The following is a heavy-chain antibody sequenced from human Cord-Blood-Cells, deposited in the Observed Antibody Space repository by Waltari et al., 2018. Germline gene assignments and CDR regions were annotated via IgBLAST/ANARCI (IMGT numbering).Heavy chain of an antibody. CDR2: LSAYNGNT. CDR1: GYPFTSYG. Sequence: QVQLVQSGAEVKKPGASVKVSCKAFGYPFTSYGISWLRQAPGQGLESMGWLSAYNGNTNYAQKLQGRVTMTTDTSTSTAYMELRSLRSDDTAVYYCARGGRWLVADAFDIWGQGTMVTGSS. CDR3: ARGGRWLVADAFDI. V-gene: IGHV1-18*04. J-gene: IGHJ3*02. D-gene: IGHD6-19*01.